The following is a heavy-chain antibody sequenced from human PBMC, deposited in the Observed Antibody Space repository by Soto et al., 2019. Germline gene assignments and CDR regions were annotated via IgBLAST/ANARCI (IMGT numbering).Heavy chain of an antibody. CDR2: INAGNGNI. D-gene: IGHD6-13*01. CDR3: ATDVAALAY. CDR1: GYTFTSYA. V-gene: IGHV1-3*05. Sequence: QVHLVQSGAEEKKPGASVKVSCKASGYTFTSYAMHWVRQAPGQRLEWMGWINAGNGNIKYSQKVKGRVTITRDTSASTAYMKLRSLRSEETAVYYCATDVAALAYWGQGTQLTVSS. J-gene: IGHJ4*02.